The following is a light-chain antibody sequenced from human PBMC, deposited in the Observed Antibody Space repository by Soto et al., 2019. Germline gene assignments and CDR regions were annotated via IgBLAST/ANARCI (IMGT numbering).Light chain of an antibody. CDR1: QSVSSY. CDR2: RAS. V-gene: IGKV3-15*01. CDR3: QQYSTWPPRYT. Sequence: EIVMTQSPATLSVSPGGRATLSCRASQSVSSYLAWYQQRPGQPPRLLIYRASTRATGIPARFSGSGSGTEFSLTFSSLQSEDFAVYYCQQYSTWPPRYTFGQGTKLEI. J-gene: IGKJ2*01.